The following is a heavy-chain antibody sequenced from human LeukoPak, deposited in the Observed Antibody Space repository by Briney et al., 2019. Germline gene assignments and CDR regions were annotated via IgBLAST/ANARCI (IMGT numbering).Heavy chain of an antibody. CDR1: GFTFSSYG. V-gene: IGHV3-33*06. Sequence: PGRSLRLSCAASGFTFSSYGMHWVRQAPGKGLEWVAVIWYDGSNKYYADSVKGRFTISRDNPKNTLYLQMNSLRAEDTAVYYCAKGLGYCSSTSCYTDQLSYYYYMDVWGKGTTVTVSS. D-gene: IGHD2-2*02. J-gene: IGHJ6*03. CDR2: IWYDGSNK. CDR3: AKGLGYCSSTSCYTDQLSYYYYMDV.